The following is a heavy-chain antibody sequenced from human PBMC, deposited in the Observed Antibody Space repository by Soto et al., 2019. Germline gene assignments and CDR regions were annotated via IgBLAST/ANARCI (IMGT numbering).Heavy chain of an antibody. CDR3: ARGGGYSYVDFDP. Sequence: SETLSLTCAVSGYSISSGGYSWNWIRQPPGKGLEWIGYIYQSGSAFYSPSLKSRVTISVDRSRNQFSLKLSSVTAADTAVYYCARGGGYSYVDFDPWGQGTLVTVSS. CDR1: GYSISSGGYS. CDR2: IYQSGSA. J-gene: IGHJ5*02. V-gene: IGHV4-30-2*01. D-gene: IGHD5-18*01.